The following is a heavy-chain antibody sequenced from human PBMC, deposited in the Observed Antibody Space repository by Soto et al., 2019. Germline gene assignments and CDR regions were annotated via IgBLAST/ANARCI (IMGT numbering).Heavy chain of an antibody. J-gene: IGHJ5*02. D-gene: IGHD2-15*01. V-gene: IGHV4-34*01. CDR3: ARGPDIVVVVAATPAWFDP. CDR1: GGSFSGYY. Sequence: QVQLQQWGAGLLKPSETLSLTCAVYGGSFSGYYWSWIRQPPGKGLEWIGEINHSGSTNYNPSLKSRVTISVDTSKNQFSLKLSSVTAADTAVYYCARGPDIVVVVAATPAWFDPWGQGTLVTVSS. CDR2: INHSGST.